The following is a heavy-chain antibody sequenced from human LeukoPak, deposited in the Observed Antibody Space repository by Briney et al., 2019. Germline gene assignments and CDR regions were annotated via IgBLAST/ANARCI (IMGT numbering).Heavy chain of an antibody. CDR1: GFTFSSYS. Sequence: GGSLRLSCAASGFTFSSYSMNWVRQAPGKGLEWVAVISYDGSNKYYADSVKGRFTFSRDNSKNTLYLQMNSLRAEDTAVYYCAKEYCSNSVCHSLDYWGQGTLVTVSS. V-gene: IGHV3-30*18. CDR2: ISYDGSNK. D-gene: IGHD2-8*01. J-gene: IGHJ4*02. CDR3: AKEYCSNSVCHSLDY.